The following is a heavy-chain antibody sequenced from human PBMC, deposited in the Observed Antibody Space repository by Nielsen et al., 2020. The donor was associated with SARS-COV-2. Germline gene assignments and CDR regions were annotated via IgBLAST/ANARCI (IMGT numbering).Heavy chain of an antibody. CDR3: SRRSSIRGVVVQGGDWFDP. V-gene: IGHV4-30-4*02. CDR2: ISYSGST. CDR1: GGSISSGDYY. D-gene: IGHD3-10*01. Sequence: SETLSLTCTVSGGSISSGDYYWTWIRQPPGKGLDYIGYISYSGSTYYNPSLKSRVTISGDTSKNQFSLKLNSVTAADAAVYYCSRRSSIRGVVVQGGDWFDPWGQGTLVTVSS. J-gene: IGHJ5*02.